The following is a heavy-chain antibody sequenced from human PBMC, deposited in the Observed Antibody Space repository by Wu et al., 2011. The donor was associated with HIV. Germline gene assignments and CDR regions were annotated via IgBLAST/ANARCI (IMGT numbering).Heavy chain of an antibody. Sequence: VQLVQSGAEVKKPGATVKISCKVSGYTFTDYYMHWVQQAPGQGLEWMGWTSAYNGNTNYAQKLQGRVTMTTDTSTSTAYMELRSLRSDDTAVYYCARDQVLGVERGETYYYYYGMDVWGQGTTVTVSS. J-gene: IGHJ6*02. CDR3: ARDQVLGVERGETYYYYYGMDV. CDR2: TSAYNGNT. V-gene: IGHV1-18*04. CDR1: GYTFTDYY. D-gene: IGHD3-10*01.